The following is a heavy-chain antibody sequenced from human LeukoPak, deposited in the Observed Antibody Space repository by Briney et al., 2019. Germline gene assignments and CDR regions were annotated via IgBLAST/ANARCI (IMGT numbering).Heavy chain of an antibody. V-gene: IGHV4-34*01. CDR3: ARGSRQQWPGADS. CDR2: INHSGST. D-gene: IGHD6-19*01. Sequence: PSETLSLTCAVYGGSFSGYYWSWIRQPPGKGLEWIGEINHSGSTNYNPSLKSRVIISVDTSNNQVSLRLTSVTAADTAVYYCARGSRQQWPGADSWGQGTLVTVSS. CDR1: GGSFSGYY. J-gene: IGHJ4*02.